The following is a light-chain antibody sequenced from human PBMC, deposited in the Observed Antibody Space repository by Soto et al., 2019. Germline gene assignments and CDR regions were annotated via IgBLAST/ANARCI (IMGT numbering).Light chain of an antibody. V-gene: IGLV2-23*01. CDR3: SSYAGSSARVV. CDR1: STDFENYNL. CDR2: EGT. J-gene: IGLJ2*01. Sequence: QSVLTQPASVSGSPGQSITISCTRSSTDFENYNLVSWYQHCPDKAPKLIIYEGTKRPSEISDRFSGSESDTTASLIISGLQPEDEADYYCSSYAGSSARVVFGGGTKVPVL.